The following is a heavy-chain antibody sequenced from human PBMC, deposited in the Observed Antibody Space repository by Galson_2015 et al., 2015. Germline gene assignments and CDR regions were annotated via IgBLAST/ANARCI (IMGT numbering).Heavy chain of an antibody. V-gene: IGHV1-18*04. CDR1: GYTFTTYG. Sequence: SCKASGYTFTTYGISWVRQAPGQGLEWMGWISANNGNTNYAQKLQGRVTMTTDTSTNTAYMELRSLRSDDTAVYYCARDRIVVVLAAPFGMDVWGQGTTVTVSS. CDR2: ISANNGNT. CDR3: ARDRIVVVLAAPFGMDV. J-gene: IGHJ6*02. D-gene: IGHD2-15*01.